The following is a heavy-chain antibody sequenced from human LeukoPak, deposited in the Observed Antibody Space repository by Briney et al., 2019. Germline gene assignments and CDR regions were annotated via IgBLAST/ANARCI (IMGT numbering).Heavy chain of an antibody. Sequence: SQTLSLTCTVSGGSFSISGYYWSWIRQHPGEGLEWIGYIYYSVSTHYNPSLKSRVTISVNTSKNQFSLKLSSVTAADTAVYYCARGYMVRGVLVFDSWGQGTLVTVSS. V-gene: IGHV4-31*03. CDR2: IYYSVST. CDR3: ARGYMVRGVLVFDS. CDR1: GGSFSISGYY. D-gene: IGHD3-10*01. J-gene: IGHJ4*02.